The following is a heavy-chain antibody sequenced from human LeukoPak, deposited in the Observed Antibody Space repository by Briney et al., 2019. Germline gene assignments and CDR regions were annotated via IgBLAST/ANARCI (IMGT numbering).Heavy chain of an antibody. CDR1: GFTFSSYS. V-gene: IGHV3-21*01. Sequence: PGGSLRLSCAASGFTFSSYSMTWVRQAPGKGLEWVSSISSSSSYIYYADSVKGRFTISRDNAKNSLYLQMNSLRAEDTAVYYCARVPYYYDSSGYYQTDYWGQGTLVTVSS. CDR3: ARVPYYYDSSGYYQTDY. J-gene: IGHJ4*02. CDR2: ISSSSSYI. D-gene: IGHD3-22*01.